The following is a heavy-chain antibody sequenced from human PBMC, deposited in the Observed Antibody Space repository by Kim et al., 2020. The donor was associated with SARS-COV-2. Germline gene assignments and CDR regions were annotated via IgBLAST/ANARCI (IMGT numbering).Heavy chain of an antibody. Sequence: GGSLRLSCAASGFTFSNYYMSWTRQAPGKGLEWVSYISSSGSTIYYADSVKGRFTISRDNAKNSLYLQMNSLRAEDTAVYYCARVRGAAGAFYYFYYGMAVWGQGTTVTVSS. CDR3: ARVRGAAGAFYYFYYGMAV. D-gene: IGHD2-15*01. V-gene: IGHV3-11*01. CDR2: ISSSGSTI. J-gene: IGHJ6*02. CDR1: GFTFSNYY.